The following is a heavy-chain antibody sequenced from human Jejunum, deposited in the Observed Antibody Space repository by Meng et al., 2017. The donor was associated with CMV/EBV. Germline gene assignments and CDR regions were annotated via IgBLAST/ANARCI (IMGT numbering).Heavy chain of an antibody. CDR1: GFTFSSYW. D-gene: IGHD1-26*01. CDR2: INSDGSST. V-gene: IGHV3-74*01. J-gene: IGHJ4*02. Sequence: LLVESGGGLVQPGGSLCLSCAASGFTFSSYWMHWVRQAPGKGLVWVSHINSDGSSTNYADSVKGRFTISRDNAKNTLYLQMNSLRAEDTAVYYCARGPGKNYYFDYWGQGTLVTVSS. CDR3: ARGPGKNYYFDY.